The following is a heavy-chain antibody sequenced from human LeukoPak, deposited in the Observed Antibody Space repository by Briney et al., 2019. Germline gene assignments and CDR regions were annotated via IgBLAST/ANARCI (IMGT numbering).Heavy chain of an antibody. CDR3: AASRDYGDLEY. CDR1: GFTVSSNY. Sequence: GGSLRLSCAASGFTVSSNYMSWVRQAPGKGLEWVSVIYSGGSTYYADSVKGRFTISRDNSKNTLYLQKNSLRAEDTAVYYCAASRDYGDLEYWGQGTLVTVSS. J-gene: IGHJ4*02. CDR2: IYSGGST. D-gene: IGHD4-17*01. V-gene: IGHV3-53*01.